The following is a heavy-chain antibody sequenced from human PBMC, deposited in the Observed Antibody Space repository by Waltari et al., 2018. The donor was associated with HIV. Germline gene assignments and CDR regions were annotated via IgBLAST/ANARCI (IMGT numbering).Heavy chain of an antibody. CDR3: AKDMGIFYAYGMDV. CDR2: ISWNSGNI. Sequence: EAQLVESGGGSVQPGRSLRLSCAASGFTFGTYAMNWVRQAPGKALEWVSGISWNSGNIEYADSVKGRFTISRDNGKNSLYLQMNSLRSEDTGLYYCAKDMGIFYAYGMDVCGQGTAVTVSS. D-gene: IGHD2-8*01. CDR1: GFTFGTYA. J-gene: IGHJ6*02. V-gene: IGHV3-9*01.